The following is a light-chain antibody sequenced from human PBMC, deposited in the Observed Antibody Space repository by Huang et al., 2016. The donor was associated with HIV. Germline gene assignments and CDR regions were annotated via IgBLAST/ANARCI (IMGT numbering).Light chain of an antibody. CDR2: ATS. J-gene: IGKJ2*01. Sequence: EIVLTQSPATLSLSPGDRATLSCRASQSVSSYFAWYQQKPGQAPRLLIYATSNRATGVPARFSGSGSGTDLTLTISSLEPEDFANYYCQQRISWPPSYTFGQGTKVEI. V-gene: IGKV3-11*01. CDR1: QSVSSY. CDR3: QQRISWPPSYT.